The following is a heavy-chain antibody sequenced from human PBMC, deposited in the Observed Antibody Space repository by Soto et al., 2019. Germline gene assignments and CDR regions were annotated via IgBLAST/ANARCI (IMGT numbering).Heavy chain of an antibody. CDR3: ARLSSSWYFPAEYYYYYYGMDV. J-gene: IGHJ6*02. CDR2: ISAYNGST. CDR1: GYTFTSYG. D-gene: IGHD6-13*01. Sequence: ASVKVSCKASGYTFTSYGISWVRQAPGQGLEWMGWISAYNGSTNYAQKLQGRVTMTTDTSTSTAYMELRSLRSDDTAVYYCARLSSSWYFPAEYYYYYYGMDVWGQGTTVTVSS. V-gene: IGHV1-18*01.